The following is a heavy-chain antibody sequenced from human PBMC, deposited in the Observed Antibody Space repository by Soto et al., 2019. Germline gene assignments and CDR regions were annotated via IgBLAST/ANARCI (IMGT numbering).Heavy chain of an antibody. CDR2: LYYTGNV. D-gene: IGHD4-17*01. Sequence: TLSLTCTVSGDSISNYYWTWIRQPPGKGLEWIGYLYYTGNVDYNPSLKSRVTMSLDTSNNQFSLKLTSVTAADTAVYYCARVFTVTTYAFDIWGKGTMVTV. CDR1: GDSISNYY. V-gene: IGHV4-59*01. J-gene: IGHJ3*02. CDR3: ARVFTVTTYAFDI.